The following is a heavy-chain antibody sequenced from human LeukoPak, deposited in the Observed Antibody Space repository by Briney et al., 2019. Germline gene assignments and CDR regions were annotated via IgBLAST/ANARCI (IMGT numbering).Heavy chain of an antibody. J-gene: IGHJ4*02. D-gene: IGHD6-6*01. CDR3: ARSHSSSSHYYFDY. CDR2: IYYSGST. Sequence: PSQTLSLTCTVSGGSISSSSYYWGWIRQPPGKGLEWIGSIYYSGSTYYNPSLKSRVTISVDTSKNQFSLKLSSVTAADTAVYYCARSHSSSSHYYFDYWGQGTLVTVSS. CDR1: GGSISSSSYY. V-gene: IGHV4-39*01.